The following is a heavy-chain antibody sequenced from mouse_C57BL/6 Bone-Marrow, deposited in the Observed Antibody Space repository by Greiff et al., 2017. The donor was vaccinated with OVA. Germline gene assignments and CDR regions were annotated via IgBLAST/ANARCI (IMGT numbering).Heavy chain of an antibody. CDR2: IWWVDDK. Sequence: QVTLKESGPGILQPSQTLSLTCSFSGFSLSTFGMGVGWIRQPSGKGLEWLAHIWWVDDKYYNPALKSRFTISKDTSKNQVFLKIANVDTADTATYYCARIPYGSSLYYFDYWGQGTTLTVSS. V-gene: IGHV8-8*01. D-gene: IGHD1-1*01. J-gene: IGHJ2*01. CDR1: GFSLSTFGMG. CDR3: ARIPYGSSLYYFDY.